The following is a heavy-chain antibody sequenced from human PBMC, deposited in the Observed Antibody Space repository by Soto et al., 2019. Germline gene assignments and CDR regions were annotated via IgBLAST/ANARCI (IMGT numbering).Heavy chain of an antibody. Sequence: EVQLLESGGGLVQPGGSLRLSCAASGFTFSCYGMTWVRQAPGKGLEWVSFSSATGAGTYYADPVKGRFTISRDNSKNTLYLQMSGLRAGDTAVYYCATDRRAGGNYGFYSDFWGQGALVIVSS. J-gene: IGHJ4*02. V-gene: IGHV3-23*01. CDR2: SSATGAGT. D-gene: IGHD1-7*01. CDR3: ATDRRAGGNYGFYSDF. CDR1: GFTFSCYG.